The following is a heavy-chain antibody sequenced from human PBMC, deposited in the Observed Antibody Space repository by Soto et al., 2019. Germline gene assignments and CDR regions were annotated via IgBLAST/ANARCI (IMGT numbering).Heavy chain of an antibody. Sequence: ASVKVSCKASGYTFTSYGISWVRQAPGQGLEWMGWISAYNGNTNYAQKLQGRVTMTTDTSTSKDYMELRSLRSDDTAVYYCAREVYLFGVVADYYYYMDVWGKGTTVTVSS. D-gene: IGHD3-3*01. V-gene: IGHV1-18*01. J-gene: IGHJ6*03. CDR1: GYTFTSYG. CDR3: AREVYLFGVVADYYYYMDV. CDR2: ISAYNGNT.